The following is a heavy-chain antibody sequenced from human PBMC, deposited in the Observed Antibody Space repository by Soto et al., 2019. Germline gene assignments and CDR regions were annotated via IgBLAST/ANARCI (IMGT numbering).Heavy chain of an antibody. CDR2: ISYDGSNK. CDR1: GFTFSSYG. D-gene: IGHD3-10*01. V-gene: IGHV3-30*18. CDR3: AKDHVLLWFGELSNWFDP. Sequence: PGGSLRLSCAASGFTFSSYGMHWVRQAPGKGLEWVAVISYDGSNKYYADSVKGRFTISRDNSKNTLYLQMNSLRAEDTAVYYCAKDHVLLWFGELSNWFDPWGQGTLVTVSS. J-gene: IGHJ5*02.